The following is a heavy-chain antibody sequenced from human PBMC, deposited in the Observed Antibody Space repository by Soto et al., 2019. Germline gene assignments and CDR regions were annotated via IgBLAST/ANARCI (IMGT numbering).Heavy chain of an antibody. CDR2: INPATGAA. Sequence: QLHLVQSGAVVKKPGASVTVSCSASGYPVTAYYMHWVRQAPGRGLEWMGGINPATGAAKYTQTFQGRVTMTRDTSTSTVFMELRGQTSEDTAGFYCARGGGVGVAGSAAFDMWGQGTLVTVSS. CDR3: ARGGGVGVAGSAAFDM. J-gene: IGHJ3*02. D-gene: IGHD3-3*01. CDR1: GYPVTAYY. V-gene: IGHV1-2*02.